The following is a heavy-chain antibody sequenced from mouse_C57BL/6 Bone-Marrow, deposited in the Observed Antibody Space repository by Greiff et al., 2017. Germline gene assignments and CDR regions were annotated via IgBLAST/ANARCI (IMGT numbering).Heavy chain of an antibody. J-gene: IGHJ2*01. CDR3: ARRGSYFDF. CDR1: GFSLTSYA. Sequence: VKLQESGPGLVAPSQSLSITCTASGFSLTSYAISWVRQPPGKGLEWLGVIWTGAGTNDNSALNSGLGISKDNSKSQVFLKMNSLQTDDTARYYCARRGSYFDFEGRGTTHTVSS. D-gene: IGHD3-1*01. V-gene: IGHV2-9-1*01. CDR2: IWTGAGT.